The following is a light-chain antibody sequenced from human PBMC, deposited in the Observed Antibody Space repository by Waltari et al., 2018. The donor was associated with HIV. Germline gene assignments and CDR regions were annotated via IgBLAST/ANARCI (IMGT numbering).Light chain of an antibody. CDR3: QQYNSYSYT. CDR2: KAS. CDR1: QSISKL. Sequence: DIQMTQSPSTLSASVGDRVTITCRASQSISKLLAWYQQKAGKAPKLLIYKASSLQSGVPSRFSGSGSGTEFTLTISSLQPDDFGTYYCQQYNSYSYTFGQGTKLEI. V-gene: IGKV1-5*03. J-gene: IGKJ2*01.